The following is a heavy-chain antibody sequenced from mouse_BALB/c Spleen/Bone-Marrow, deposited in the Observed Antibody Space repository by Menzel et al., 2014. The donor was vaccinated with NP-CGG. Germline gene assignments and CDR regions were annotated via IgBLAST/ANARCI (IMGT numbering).Heavy chain of an antibody. V-gene: IGHV7-3*02. Sequence: EVQVVESGGGLVQPGGSLRLSCTTSGFTFTDYYMSWVRQPPGKALEWLAFIRNKANGYTTEYSASVKGRFTISRDNSQSILYLQMNTLRAEVSATYYCARFPMDYWGQGTSVTVSS. CDR1: GFTFTDYY. J-gene: IGHJ4*01. CDR3: ARFPMDY. CDR2: IRNKANGYTT.